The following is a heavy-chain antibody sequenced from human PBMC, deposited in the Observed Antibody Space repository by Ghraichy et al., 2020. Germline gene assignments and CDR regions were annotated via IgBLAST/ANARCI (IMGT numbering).Heavy chain of an antibody. V-gene: IGHV6-1*01. D-gene: IGHD6-13*01. CDR1: GDTVSSNSAL. J-gene: IGHJ6*02. Sequence: SQTLSLTCAISGDTVSSNSALWNWIRQSPSRGLEWLGRTYYRSKWYDDYALPLKSRITLNPDTSKNQFSLQLTSVTPEDTAVYYCVRGSSIKGVDVWGQGTTVTVSS. CDR3: VRGSSIKGVDV. CDR2: TYYRSKWYD.